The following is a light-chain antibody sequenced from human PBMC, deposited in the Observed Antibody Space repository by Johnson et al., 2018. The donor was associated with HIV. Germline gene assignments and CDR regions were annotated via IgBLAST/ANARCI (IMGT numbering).Light chain of an antibody. J-gene: IGLJ1*01. CDR1: SSNIGNNY. V-gene: IGLV1-51*02. CDR2: ENT. CDR3: GTWDNSPSAPYV. Sequence: QSVLTQPPSVSAAPGQKVTISCSGSSSNIGNNYVSWYQQLPGTAPKLLIYENTKRPSGIPDRFSGSKSGTSATLGITGLQTGDEADYYCGTWDNSPSAPYVSVPGTKVTVL.